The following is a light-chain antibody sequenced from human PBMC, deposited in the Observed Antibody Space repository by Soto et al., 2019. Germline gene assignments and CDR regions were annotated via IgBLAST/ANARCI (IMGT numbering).Light chain of an antibody. CDR1: SGHSGYI. CDR3: ETWDSKV. V-gene: IGLV4-60*03. J-gene: IGLJ2*01. Sequence: QPVLTQSSSASASLGSSVKLTCTLSSGHSGYIIAWHQQQPGKAPRYLMKLEGSGSYNKGSGVPDRFSGSSSGADRYLTISNLQSEDEADYYCETWDSKVFGGGTKLTVL. CDR2: LEGSGSY.